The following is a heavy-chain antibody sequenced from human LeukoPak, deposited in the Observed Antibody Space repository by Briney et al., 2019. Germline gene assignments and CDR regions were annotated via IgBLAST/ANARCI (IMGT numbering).Heavy chain of an antibody. V-gene: IGHV4-34*01. Sequence: PSETLSLTCAVYGGSFSGYYWSWIRQPPGKGLEWIGEINHSGSTNYNPSLKSRVTISVDTSKNQFSLKLSSVTAADTAVYYCARPKIRSRRGADAFDIWGQGTMVTVSS. CDR1: GGSFSGYY. J-gene: IGHJ3*02. CDR3: ARPKIRSRRGADAFDI. D-gene: IGHD1-1*01. CDR2: INHSGST.